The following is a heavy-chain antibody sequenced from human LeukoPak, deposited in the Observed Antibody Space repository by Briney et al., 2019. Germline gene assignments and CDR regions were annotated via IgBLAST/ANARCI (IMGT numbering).Heavy chain of an antibody. Sequence: SETLSLTCTDSGGSMSNHYWSWIWQPPGEGLEWSGYIFYIGSTNYNPSLKSRVTIAVDTSKNQFSLKLSSVTAADTAVYYCAREDGYCSSTSCHNWFDPWGQGTLVTGSS. J-gene: IGHJ5*02. CDR3: AREDGYCSSTSCHNWFDP. CDR1: GGSMSNHY. D-gene: IGHD2-2*01. CDR2: IFYIGST. V-gene: IGHV4-59*11.